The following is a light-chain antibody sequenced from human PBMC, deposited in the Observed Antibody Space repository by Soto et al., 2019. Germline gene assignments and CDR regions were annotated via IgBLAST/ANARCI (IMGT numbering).Light chain of an antibody. V-gene: IGKV3-20*01. CDR3: QQYGSSPLYT. CDR1: QSVSSSY. CDR2: GAS. Sequence: EIVLTQSPGTLSLSPGERATLSCRASQSVSSSYLAWYQQKPGQAPRLLIYGASSRATGIPDRFSGSGSGTDFTVTISRLEPEDFAVYYCQQYGSSPLYTLGQGTKLEIK. J-gene: IGKJ2*01.